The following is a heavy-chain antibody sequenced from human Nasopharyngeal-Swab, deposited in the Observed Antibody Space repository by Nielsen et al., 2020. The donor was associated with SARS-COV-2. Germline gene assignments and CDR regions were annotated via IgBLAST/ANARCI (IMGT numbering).Heavy chain of an antibody. D-gene: IGHD6-19*01. Sequence: SVKVSCKASGYTFTSYDINWVRQAPGQGLEWMGRIIPILGIANYAQKFQGRVTITADKSTSTAYMELSSLRSEDTAVYYCARNDIAVAGTAWFDPWGQGTLVTVSS. J-gene: IGHJ5*02. CDR3: ARNDIAVAGTAWFDP. CDR1: GYTFTSYD. CDR2: IIPILGIA. V-gene: IGHV1-69*04.